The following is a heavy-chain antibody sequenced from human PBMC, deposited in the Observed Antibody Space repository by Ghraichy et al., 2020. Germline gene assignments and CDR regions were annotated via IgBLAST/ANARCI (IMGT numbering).Heavy chain of an antibody. V-gene: IGHV1-18*01. CDR3: ARDGQWLVRAKPFDY. D-gene: IGHD6-19*01. Sequence: ASVKVSCKASGYTFTSYGISWVRQAPGQGLEWMGWISAYNGNTNYAQKLQGRVTMTTDTSTSTAYMELRSLRSDDTAVYYCARDGQWLVRAKPFDYWGQGTLVTVSS. J-gene: IGHJ4*02. CDR2: ISAYNGNT. CDR1: GYTFTSYG.